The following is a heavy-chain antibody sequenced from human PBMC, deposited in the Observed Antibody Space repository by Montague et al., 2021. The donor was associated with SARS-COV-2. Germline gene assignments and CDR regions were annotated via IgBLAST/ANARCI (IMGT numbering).Heavy chain of an antibody. CDR1: GSSVRNNY. CDR3: ARENTVTTFGGPYYMDS. V-gene: IGHV4-59*02. CDR2: IYDSGST. J-gene: IGHJ4*02. D-gene: IGHD4-17*01. Sequence: SETLSLTCIVSGSSVRNNYWSWIRQPPGKGLEWIGYIYDSGSTNYNPSLKSRVTISVDTSKNQFSLKLSSVTAADTAVYYCARENTVTTFGGPYYMDSWGQGTLVTVSA.